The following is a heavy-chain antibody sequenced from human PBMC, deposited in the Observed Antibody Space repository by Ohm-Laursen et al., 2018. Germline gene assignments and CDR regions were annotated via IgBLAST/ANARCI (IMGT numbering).Heavy chain of an antibody. D-gene: IGHD3-3*02. CDR1: GFTFNNFG. V-gene: IGHV3-48*01. CDR2: ISSGSDTI. J-gene: IGHJ4*02. CDR3: ARVAWGYFDY. Sequence: SLRLSCAASGFTFNNFGMNWFRQSPGKGLEWVSYISSGSDTIHYTDSVKGRFTISRDNAKNSLFLHMNSLRADDTAVYYCARVAWGYFDYWGQGTLVTVSS.